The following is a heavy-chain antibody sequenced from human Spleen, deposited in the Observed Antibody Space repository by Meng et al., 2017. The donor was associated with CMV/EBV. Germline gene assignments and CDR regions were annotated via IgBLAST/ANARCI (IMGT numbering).Heavy chain of an antibody. Sequence: TGFTFNIHSMNWVRRAPGKGLGWVSGISNSGGNTYYADSVKGRFTISRDNSKDTLYLQMNNLRAEDTALYYCAKDSSRTSIYYFDYWGQGTLVTVSS. CDR3: AKDSSRTSIYYFDY. CDR2: ISNSGGNT. V-gene: IGHV3-23*01. CDR1: GFTFNIHS. D-gene: IGHD6-13*01. J-gene: IGHJ4*02.